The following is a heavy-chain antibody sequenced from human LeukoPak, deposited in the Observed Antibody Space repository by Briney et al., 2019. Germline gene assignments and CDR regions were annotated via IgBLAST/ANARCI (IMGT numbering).Heavy chain of an antibody. V-gene: IGHV4-61*02. D-gene: IGHD6-19*01. CDR1: GGSISSGSYY. CDR3: ARVRSGIAVVGARGYYYYMDV. J-gene: IGHJ6*03. CDR2: IYTSGST. Sequence: SQTLSLTCTVSGGSISSGSYYWSWIPQPAGKGLEWIGRIYTSGSTNYNPSLKSRVTISVDTSKNQFSLKLSSVTAADTAVYYCARVRSGIAVVGARGYYYYMDVWGKGTTVTVSS.